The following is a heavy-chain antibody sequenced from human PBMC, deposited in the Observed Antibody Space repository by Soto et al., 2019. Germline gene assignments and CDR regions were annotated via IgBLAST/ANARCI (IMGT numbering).Heavy chain of an antibody. CDR3: APPITVGGVIGY. CDR2: ISGSGGST. CDR1: GFTFSSYA. D-gene: IGHD3-16*02. V-gene: IGHV3-23*01. J-gene: IGHJ4*02. Sequence: EVQLLESGGGLVQPGGSLRLSCAASGFTFSSYAMSWVRQAPGKGLEWVSAISGSGGSTYYADSVKGRFTISRDNSKNTLYLQMNSLRAEDTAVYYCAPPITVGGVIGYWGQGTLVTVSS.